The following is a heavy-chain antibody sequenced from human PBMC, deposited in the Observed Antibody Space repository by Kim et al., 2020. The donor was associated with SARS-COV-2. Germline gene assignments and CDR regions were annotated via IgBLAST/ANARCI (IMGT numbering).Heavy chain of an antibody. J-gene: IGHJ5*02. D-gene: IGHD1-7*01. CDR2: ISAYNGNT. Sequence: ASVKVSCKASGYTFTSYGISWVRQAPGQGLEWMGWISAYNGNTNYAQKLQGRVTMTTDTSTSTAYMELRSLRSDDTAVYYCARDRASITGTTNHWFDPWGQGTLVTVSS. CDR3: ARDRASITGTTNHWFDP. V-gene: IGHV1-18*04. CDR1: GYTFTSYG.